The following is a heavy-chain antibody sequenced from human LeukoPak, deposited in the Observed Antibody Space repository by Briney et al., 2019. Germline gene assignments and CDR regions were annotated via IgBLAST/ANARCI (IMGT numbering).Heavy chain of an antibody. D-gene: IGHD4-17*01. Sequence: PSETLSLTCTVSGGSISSGGYYWSWIRQHPGKGLEWIGYIYYSGSTYYNPSLKSRVTISVDTSKNQFSLKLSSVTAADTAVYYCARVDPDYGVDYWGQGTLVTVSS. CDR1: GGSISSGGYY. V-gene: IGHV4-31*03. CDR2: IYYSGST. CDR3: ARVDPDYGVDY. J-gene: IGHJ4*02.